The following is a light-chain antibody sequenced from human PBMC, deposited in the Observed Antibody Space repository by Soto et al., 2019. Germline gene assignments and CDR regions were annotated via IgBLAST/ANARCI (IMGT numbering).Light chain of an antibody. Sequence: QSVLTQAASVSGSPGQSITISCTGTSSDVGGYNYVSWYQQHPGKAPKLMIYDVSNRPSGVSNRFSGSKSGNTASLTISGHQAEDEADYYCSSYTSSCTYVVFGGGTKLTVL. V-gene: IGLV2-14*01. CDR3: SSYTSSCTYVV. CDR1: SSDVGGYNY. CDR2: DVS. J-gene: IGLJ2*01.